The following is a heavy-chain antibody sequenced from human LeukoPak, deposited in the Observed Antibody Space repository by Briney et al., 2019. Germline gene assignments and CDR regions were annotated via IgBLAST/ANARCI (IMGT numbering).Heavy chain of an antibody. Sequence: PSETLSLTCAVSGGSISSSNWWSWVRQPPGKGLEWIGEIYHSGSTNYNPSLKSRVTISVDKSKNQFSLKLSSETAADTAVYYCARALFRITGIVSWFDPWGQGTLVTVSS. CDR1: GGSISSSNW. CDR2: IYHSGST. D-gene: IGHD1-20*01. J-gene: IGHJ5*02. CDR3: ARALFRITGIVSWFDP. V-gene: IGHV4-4*02.